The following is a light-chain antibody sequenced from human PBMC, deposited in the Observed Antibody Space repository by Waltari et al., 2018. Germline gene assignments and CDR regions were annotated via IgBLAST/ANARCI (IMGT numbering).Light chain of an antibody. CDR3: LSRDSSGNHPV. Sequence: SSELTQDPAVSVALGQTVRSICLGDKVRSYYASWYQQKPGQAPLLVIYGRNNRPSGIPDRFSGSYSGNTASLNITGALADDEADYYCLSRDSSGNHPVFGGGTKLTVL. CDR1: KVRSYY. V-gene: IGLV3-19*01. J-gene: IGLJ3*02. CDR2: GRN.